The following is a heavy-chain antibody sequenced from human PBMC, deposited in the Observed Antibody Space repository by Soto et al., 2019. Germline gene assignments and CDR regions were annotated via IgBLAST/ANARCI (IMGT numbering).Heavy chain of an antibody. V-gene: IGHV3-21*01. D-gene: IGHD2-21*02. CDR3: ARARGEDYCGGDCYSESYYGMDV. CDR1: GFTFSSYS. CDR2: ISSSSSYI. J-gene: IGHJ6*02. Sequence: GGSLRLSCAASGFTFSSYSMNWVRQAPGKXLEWVSSISSSSSYIYYADSVKGRFTISRDNAKNSLYLQMNSLRAEDTAVYYCARARGEDYCGGDCYSESYYGMDVWGQGTTVTVSS.